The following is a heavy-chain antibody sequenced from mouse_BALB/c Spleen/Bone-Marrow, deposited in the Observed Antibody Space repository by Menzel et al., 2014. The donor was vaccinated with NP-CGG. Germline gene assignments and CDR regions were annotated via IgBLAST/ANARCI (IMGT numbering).Heavy chain of an antibody. CDR2: VTPYNGGT. CDR1: GYTFTDYY. J-gene: IGHJ2*01. CDR3: ARTGY. V-gene: IGHV1-19*01. Sequence: VQLKESGPELVKPGASVKMSCKASGYTFTDYYTDWVKQSHGESFEWIGRVTPYNGGTTYNQKFKGKATLTVDKSSSTAYMALNGLTSEDSAVYYCARTGYWGQCTTLTVSS.